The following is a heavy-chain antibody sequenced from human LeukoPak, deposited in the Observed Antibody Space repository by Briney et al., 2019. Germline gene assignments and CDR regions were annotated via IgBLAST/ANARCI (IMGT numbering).Heavy chain of an antibody. D-gene: IGHD2-2*01. CDR1: GGSFSGYY. CDR3: ARGSLGPAARGNYFDY. J-gene: IGHJ4*02. CDR2: INHSGST. Sequence: SETLSLTCAVYGGSFSGYYWSWIRQPPGKGLEWIGEINHSGSTNYNPSLKSRVTISVGTSKNQFSLKLSSVTAADTAVYYCARGSLGPAARGNYFDYWGQGTLVTVSS. V-gene: IGHV4-34*01.